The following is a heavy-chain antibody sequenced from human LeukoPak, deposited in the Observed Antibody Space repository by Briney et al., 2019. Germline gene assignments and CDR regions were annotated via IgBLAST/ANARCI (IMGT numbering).Heavy chain of an antibody. D-gene: IGHD6-19*01. V-gene: IGHV3-49*03. CDR1: GFTFGDYL. Sequence: GGSLRLSCTASGFTFGDYLISWFRQAPGKGLEWIGFISGGTTEYAASVKGRFTISRDDSTSIAYLQMNSLTTEDTAVYYCSRGSGWLSVYWGQGTLVTVSS. CDR3: SRGSGWLSVY. CDR2: ISGGTT. J-gene: IGHJ4*02.